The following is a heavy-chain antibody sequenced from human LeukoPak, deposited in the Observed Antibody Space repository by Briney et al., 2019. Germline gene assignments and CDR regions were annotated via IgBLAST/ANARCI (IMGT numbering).Heavy chain of an antibody. D-gene: IGHD4/OR15-4a*01. CDR1: GFXLSXYX. CDR3: ARDLTSGALFDY. J-gene: IGHJ4*02. CDR2: ISSDGSNK. V-gene: IGHV3-30-3*01. Sequence: GGSLRLSCAASGFXLSXYXXXXVXXAPGKXXEXVAVISSDGSNKYFADSVKGRFTMSRDNSKNTLYLQMNSLRAEDTAVYYCARDLTSGALFDYWGQGTLVTVSS.